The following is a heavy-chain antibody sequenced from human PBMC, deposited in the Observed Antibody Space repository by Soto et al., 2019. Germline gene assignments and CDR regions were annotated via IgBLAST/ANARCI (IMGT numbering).Heavy chain of an antibody. J-gene: IGHJ6*02. CDR2: INPNSGAT. CDR3: ARDREVRGVTYYYYYYGMDV. V-gene: IGHV1-2*04. Sequence: APGQGLEWMGWINPNSGATNYAQKFQGWVTMTRDTSITTAYMELSRLRSDDTAVYYCARDREVRGVTYYYYYYGMDVWGQGTTVTVSS. D-gene: IGHD3-10*01.